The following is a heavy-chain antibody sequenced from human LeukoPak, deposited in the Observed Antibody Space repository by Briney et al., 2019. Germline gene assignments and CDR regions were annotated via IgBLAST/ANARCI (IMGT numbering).Heavy chain of an antibody. Sequence: GGSLRLSCADSGCTFSSYSMKWVRQAPGKGLEWVSSISSSSSYIYYADSVKGRFTISRDNAKNSLYLQMNSLRAEDTAVYYCARVYRLVTSDYWGQGTLVTVSS. CDR2: ISSSSSYI. V-gene: IGHV3-21*01. CDR3: ARVYRLVTSDY. J-gene: IGHJ4*02. D-gene: IGHD3-9*01. CDR1: GCTFSSYS.